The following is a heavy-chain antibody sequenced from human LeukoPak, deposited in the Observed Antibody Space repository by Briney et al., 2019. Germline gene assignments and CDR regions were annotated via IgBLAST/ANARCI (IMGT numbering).Heavy chain of an antibody. V-gene: IGHV3-30*18. Sequence: SGGSLRLSCAASGFTFSSYGMHWVRQAPGKGLEWVAVISYDGSNKYYADSVKGRFTISRDNSKNTLYLQMNSLRAEDTAVYYCAKDSRSITMVRGVFQHWGQGTLVTVSS. D-gene: IGHD3-10*01. CDR1: GFTFSSYG. J-gene: IGHJ1*01. CDR3: AKDSRSITMVRGVFQH. CDR2: ISYDGSNK.